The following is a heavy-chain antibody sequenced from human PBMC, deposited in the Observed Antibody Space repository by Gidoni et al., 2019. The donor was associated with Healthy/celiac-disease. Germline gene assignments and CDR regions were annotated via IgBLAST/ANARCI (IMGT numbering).Heavy chain of an antibody. V-gene: IGHV1-3*01. CDR3: ARGGVGYYDSSGYPGGY. J-gene: IGHJ4*02. D-gene: IGHD3-22*01. CDR1: GYTFTSYA. Sequence: QVQLVQSGAEVKKPGASVKVSCKASGYTFTSYAMHWVCQAPGQRLEWMGWINAGNGNTKYSQKFQGRVTITRDTSASTAYMELSSLRSEDTAVYYCARGGVGYYDSSGYPGGYWGQGTLVTVSS. CDR2: INAGNGNT.